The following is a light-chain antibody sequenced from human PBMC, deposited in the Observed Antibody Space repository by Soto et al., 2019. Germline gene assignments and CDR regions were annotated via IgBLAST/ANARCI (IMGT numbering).Light chain of an antibody. V-gene: IGKV2-30*01. CDR3: MQGTHWPWT. CDR1: QSLVYSDGNTY. Sequence: DVVMTQSPLSLPVTLGQPASISCRSSQSLVYSDGNTYLNWFQQRPGRSPRRLIYKFSNRGSEVQDRFSGSGSGTDFTLKISRVEAEDVGVYYCMQGTHWPWTFGQGTKVEIK. CDR2: KFS. J-gene: IGKJ1*01.